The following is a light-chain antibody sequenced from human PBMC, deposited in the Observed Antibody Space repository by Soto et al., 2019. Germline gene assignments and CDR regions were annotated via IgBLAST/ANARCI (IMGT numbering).Light chain of an antibody. CDR3: QLYGGAVCT. J-gene: IGKJ1*01. CDR1: QSVETTY. CDR2: GAS. Sequence: EIVLTQSPGTLSSSPGERATLSCRASQSVETTYLAWYQQKPGQAPRLLIYGASSLASGIPDRFSGGGSGTDFILTISRLEPEEFAVYYCQLYGGAVCTFGQGTKLEIK. V-gene: IGKV3-20*01.